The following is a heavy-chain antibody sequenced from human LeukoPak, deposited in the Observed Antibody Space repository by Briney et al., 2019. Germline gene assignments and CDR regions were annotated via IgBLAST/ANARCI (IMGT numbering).Heavy chain of an antibody. Sequence: GRSLRLSCAASGFTFSSYAMHWVRQAPGEGLEYVSAISSNGGSTYYAKSVKGRFTISRDNSKNTLYLQMGSLRVEDMAVYYCARVARDSSGYYYDYWGQGTLITVSS. V-gene: IGHV3-64*01. CDR1: GFTFSSYA. CDR2: ISSNGGST. D-gene: IGHD3-22*01. CDR3: ARVARDSSGYYYDY. J-gene: IGHJ4*02.